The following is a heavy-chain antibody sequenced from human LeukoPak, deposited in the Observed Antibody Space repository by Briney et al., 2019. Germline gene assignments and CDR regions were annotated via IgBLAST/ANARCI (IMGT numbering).Heavy chain of an antibody. V-gene: IGHV4-30-2*01. Sequence: SQTLSLTCTVSGGSISRGGYYWSWIRQPPGKGLEWIGYIHHGGSTYSNPSLKSRVTISVDTSKNQFSLKLSSVTAADTAVYYCAKDPPEGNYYYYMDVWGKGTTVTVSS. J-gene: IGHJ6*03. D-gene: IGHD3-10*01. CDR1: GGSISRGGYY. CDR3: AKDPPEGNYYYYMDV. CDR2: IHHGGST.